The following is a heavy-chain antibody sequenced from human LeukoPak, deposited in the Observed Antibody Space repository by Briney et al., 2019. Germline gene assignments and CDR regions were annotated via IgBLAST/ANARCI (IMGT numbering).Heavy chain of an antibody. V-gene: IGHV4-39*01. CDR3: ARHADHYYFDY. CDR2: IYYSGST. CDR1: GVSISSSSYY. J-gene: IGHJ4*02. Sequence: SETLSLTCTVSGVSISSSSYYWGWLRQPPGKGLEWIGSIYYSGSTYYNPSLKSRVTISVDTSKNQFSLKLSSVPAADTAVYYCARHADHYYFDYWGQGTLVTVSS.